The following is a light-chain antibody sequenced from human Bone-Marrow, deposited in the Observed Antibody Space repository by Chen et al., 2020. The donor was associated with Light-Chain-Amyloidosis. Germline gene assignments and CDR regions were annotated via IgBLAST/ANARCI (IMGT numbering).Light chain of an antibody. Sequence: QSALTQPASVSGSPGQSITISCTGTSSDVGGDNHVSWYQQHPDKAPKLMIYEVTNRPSWVPDRFSGSKSDNTASLTISGLQTADEADYFCSSYTITNTLVFGSGTRVTAL. CDR2: EVT. V-gene: IGLV2-14*01. CDR3: SSYTITNTLV. CDR1: SSDVGGDNH. J-gene: IGLJ1*01.